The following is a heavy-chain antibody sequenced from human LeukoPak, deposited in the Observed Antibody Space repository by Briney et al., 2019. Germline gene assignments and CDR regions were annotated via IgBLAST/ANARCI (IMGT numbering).Heavy chain of an antibody. Sequence: GASVKVSCKASGYTFTRYYMHWVRQAPGQGLEWMGIINPSGGSTSYAQKFQGRVTMTRDTSTSTVHLELSSLRSEDTAVYYCASESPSYCSGGSCYLGGFDPWGQGTLVTVSS. V-gene: IGHV1-46*01. J-gene: IGHJ5*02. CDR1: GYTFTRYY. CDR2: INPSGGST. D-gene: IGHD2-15*01. CDR3: ASESPSYCSGGSCYLGGFDP.